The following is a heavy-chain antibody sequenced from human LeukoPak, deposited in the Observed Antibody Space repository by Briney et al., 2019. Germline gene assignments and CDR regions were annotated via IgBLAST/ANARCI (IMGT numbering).Heavy chain of an antibody. CDR1: GYTFTSYA. V-gene: IGHV1-3*01. Sequence: ASVKVSCKASGYTFTSYAMHWVRQAPGQRLEWMGWINAGNGNTKYSQKFQGRVTITRDTSASTAYMELSSLRSEDTAVYYCARDIVVVPAAMPFYGMDVWGKGPTVTVSS. D-gene: IGHD2-2*01. J-gene: IGHJ6*04. CDR2: INAGNGNT. CDR3: ARDIVVVPAAMPFYGMDV.